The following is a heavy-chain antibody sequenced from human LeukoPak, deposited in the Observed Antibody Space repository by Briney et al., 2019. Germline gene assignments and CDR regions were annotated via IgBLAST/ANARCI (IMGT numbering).Heavy chain of an antibody. CDR3: ARGPGIAAAGI. Sequence: PSGTLSLTCAVYGGSFSGYYWSWIRQPPGKGLEWIGEINHSGSTNYNPSLKSRVTISVDTSKNQFSLKLSSVTAADTAVYYCARGPGIAAAGIWGQGTMVTVSS. D-gene: IGHD6-13*01. V-gene: IGHV4-34*01. CDR2: INHSGST. CDR1: GGSFSGYY. J-gene: IGHJ3*02.